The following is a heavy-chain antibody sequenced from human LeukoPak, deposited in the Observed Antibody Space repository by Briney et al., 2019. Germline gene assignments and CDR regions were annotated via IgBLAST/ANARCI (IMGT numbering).Heavy chain of an antibody. D-gene: IGHD6-25*01. J-gene: IGHJ4*02. V-gene: IGHV1-8*01. CDR2: MNPNSGNT. Sequence: GASVKVSCKASGYTFTSYDINWVRQATGQGLEWMGWMNPNSGNTDYAQKFQGRVTMTRDTSISTAYMELSRLRSDDAAVYYCARVSRRSYSSAFDYWGQGTLVTVSS. CDR3: ARVSRRSYSSAFDY. CDR1: GYTFTSYD.